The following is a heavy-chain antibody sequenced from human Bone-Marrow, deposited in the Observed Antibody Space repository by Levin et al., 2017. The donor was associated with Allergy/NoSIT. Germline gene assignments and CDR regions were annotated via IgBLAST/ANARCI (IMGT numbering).Heavy chain of an antibody. CDR2: ISSSSSYI. J-gene: IGHJ6*02. CDR3: ARGGNTNYYDSSGRSRSSSVYYYYGMDV. D-gene: IGHD3-22*01. Sequence: ETLSLTCAASGFTFSSYSMNWVRQAPGKGLEWVSSISSSSSYIYYADSVKGRFTISRDNAKNSLYLQMNSLRAEDTAVYYCARGGNTNYYDSSGRSRSSSVYYYYGMDVWGQGTTVTVSS. CDR1: GFTFSSYS. V-gene: IGHV3-21*01.